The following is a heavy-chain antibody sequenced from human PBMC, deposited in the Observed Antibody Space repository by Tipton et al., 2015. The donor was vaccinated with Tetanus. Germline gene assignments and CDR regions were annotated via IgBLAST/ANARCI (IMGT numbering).Heavy chain of an antibody. J-gene: IGHJ4*02. CDR1: GDSFRSYS. V-gene: IGHV1-2*02. D-gene: IGHD3-22*01. Sequence: QVQLVQSGAEVKRPGSSVMVSCKASGDSFRSYSISWVRQAPGQGLEWMGWINPDSGDTDYAQNFQGRVTMTRDTSTSTAYMELDRLRSDDTALYFCARDHYYESNGYNFWGQGTLITVSS. CDR3: ARDHYYESNGYNF. CDR2: INPDSGDT.